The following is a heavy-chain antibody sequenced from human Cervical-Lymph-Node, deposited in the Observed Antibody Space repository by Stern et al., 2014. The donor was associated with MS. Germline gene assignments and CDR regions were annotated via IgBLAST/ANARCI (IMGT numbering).Heavy chain of an antibody. V-gene: IGHV1-69*01. Sequence: QVQLVQSGSEVKTPGSSVIVSCKPSGDTFSNYALSWVRQAPGQGLEWVGGLIPFFGATRYGQKFQGRVTITPEESTGTAFMELSNLTSDDTAVYYCALLRSYYVYWGQGTLITVSS. J-gene: IGHJ4*02. CDR1: GDTFSNYA. CDR2: LIPFFGAT. CDR3: ALLRSYYVY. D-gene: IGHD4-11*01.